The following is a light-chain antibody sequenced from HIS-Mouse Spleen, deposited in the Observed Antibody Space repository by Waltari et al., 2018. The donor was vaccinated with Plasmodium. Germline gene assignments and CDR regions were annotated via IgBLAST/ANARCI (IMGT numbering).Light chain of an antibody. CDR2: KDS. CDR1: ALPKQY. Sequence: SYELTQPPSVSVSPGQTARITCSGAALPKQYAYWYQQKPGQAPVLVLYKDSERPSGIPERFSGSSSGTTVTLTISGVQAEDEADYYCQSADSSGTYWVFGGGTKLTVL. J-gene: IGLJ3*02. CDR3: QSADSSGTYWV. V-gene: IGLV3-25*03.